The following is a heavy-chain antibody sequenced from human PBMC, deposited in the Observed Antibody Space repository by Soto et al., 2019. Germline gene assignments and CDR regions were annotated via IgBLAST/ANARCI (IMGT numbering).Heavy chain of an antibody. J-gene: IGHJ6*03. Sequence: SETLSLTCAVYGGSFSGYYWSWIRQPPGKGLEWIGEINHSGSTNYNPPLKSRVTISVDTSRNQFSLKLSSVTAADTAVYYCARAPPSMVRGVIVPYYMDAWGKGTPVTVSS. CDR2: INHSGST. V-gene: IGHV4-34*01. CDR3: ARAPPSMVRGVIVPYYMDA. CDR1: GGSFSGYY. D-gene: IGHD3-10*01.